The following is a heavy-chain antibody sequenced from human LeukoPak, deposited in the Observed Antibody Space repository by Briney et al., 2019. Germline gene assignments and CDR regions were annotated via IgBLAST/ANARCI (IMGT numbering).Heavy chain of an antibody. CDR1: GYTLTELS. J-gene: IGHJ3*02. CDR2: LDPEDGET. V-gene: IGHV1-24*01. Sequence: ASVKVSCKVSGYTLTELSIHWARQAPGKGLEWMGGLDPEDGETIYAQMFQGRLTMTEDTSTDTAYMELSSLKSEDTAVYYCGTDSNCGAGSCVAFDIWGQGTMVTVSS. D-gene: IGHD2-15*01. CDR3: GTDSNCGAGSCVAFDI.